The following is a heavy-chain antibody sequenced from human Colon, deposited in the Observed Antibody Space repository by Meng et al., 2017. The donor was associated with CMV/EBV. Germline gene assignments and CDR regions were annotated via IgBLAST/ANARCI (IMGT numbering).Heavy chain of an antibody. J-gene: IGHJ6*02. Sequence: SCAISGDSVCSNSAAWNWIGQSPSRGLEWLGRTYYRSKWYNDYAVSVNSRITINADTSKNQFSLQLNSVTPEDTAVYYCPRVSLWFGGIKYYGMDVWGQGTTVTVSS. V-gene: IGHV6-1*01. CDR3: PRVSLWFGGIKYYGMDV. CDR2: TYYRSKWYN. CDR1: GDSVCSNSAA. D-gene: IGHD3-10*01.